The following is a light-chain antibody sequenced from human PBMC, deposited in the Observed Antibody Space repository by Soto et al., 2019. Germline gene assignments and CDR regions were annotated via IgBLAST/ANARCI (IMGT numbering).Light chain of an antibody. V-gene: IGKV3-20*01. CDR1: QTVRNNY. J-gene: IGKJ4*01. CDR2: DAS. CDR3: QEFSSDPLT. Sequence: EFVLTQSPGTLSLYTGERATLSCRASQTVRNNYLAWYQQKPGQAPRLLIYDASSRATGIPDRFSGGGSGTDFALTISRLEPEDFAVYYCQEFSSDPLTFGGGTKVDIK.